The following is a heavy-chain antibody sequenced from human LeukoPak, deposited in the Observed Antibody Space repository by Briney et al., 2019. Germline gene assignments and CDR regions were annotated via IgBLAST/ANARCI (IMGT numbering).Heavy chain of an antibody. CDR3: ARGRGRCSSTSCYRWFDP. CDR2: INPNSGNT. V-gene: IGHV1-8*01. D-gene: IGHD2-2*01. Sequence: ASVKVSCKASGYTFTSYDINWVRQATGQGLEWMGWINPNSGNTGYAQKFQGRVTMTRNTSISTAYMELSSLRSEDTAVYYCARGRGRCSSTSCYRWFDPWGQGTLVTVSS. CDR1: GYTFTSYD. J-gene: IGHJ5*02.